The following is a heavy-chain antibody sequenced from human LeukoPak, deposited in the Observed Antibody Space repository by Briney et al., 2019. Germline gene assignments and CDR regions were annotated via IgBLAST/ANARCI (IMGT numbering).Heavy chain of an antibody. D-gene: IGHD4-11*01. CDR2: IKRKTDGGTA. CDR3: TTDGFPPTYFDY. Sequence: GGSLRLSCAASGFTFSNAWMSWVRQAPGKGLEWIGRIKRKTDGGTADYAAPVTGRFTISRDDSKNTLYLQMNSLKTEDTALYYCTTDGFPPTYFDYWGQGTLVTVSS. V-gene: IGHV3-15*01. J-gene: IGHJ4*02. CDR1: GFTFSNAW.